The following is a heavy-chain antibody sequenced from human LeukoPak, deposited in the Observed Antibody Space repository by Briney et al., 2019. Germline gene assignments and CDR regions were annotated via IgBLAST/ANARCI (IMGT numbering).Heavy chain of an antibody. CDR3: VRRKRRFDY. Sequence: GGSLRLSCAASGFSFNESYMTWLRQAPGKGLEWVAYISGRSYSMYYADSVKGRFNISRDNSLNSLYLHMSSLRADDTAVYYCVRRKRRFDYWGQGTLVTVSS. V-gene: IGHV3-11*01. J-gene: IGHJ4*02. CDR1: GFSFNESY. CDR2: ISGRSYSM.